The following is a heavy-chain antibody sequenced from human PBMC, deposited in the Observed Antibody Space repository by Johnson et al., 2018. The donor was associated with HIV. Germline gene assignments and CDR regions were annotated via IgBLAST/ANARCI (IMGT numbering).Heavy chain of an antibody. CDR2: IRYDGSNK. V-gene: IGHV3-30*02. D-gene: IGHD3-9*01. Sequence: QVQLVESGGGVVQPGRSLRLSCAVSGFTFSSYGMHWVRRAPGKGLEWVAVIRYDGSNKYYADSVKGRFTISRDNSKNTLYLQMNSLRVEDTAVYYCAKDIRLVSAYDDILSGTSFDAFDIWGQGTMVTVSS. CDR1: GFTFSSYG. J-gene: IGHJ3*02. CDR3: AKDIRLVSAYDDILSGTSFDAFDI.